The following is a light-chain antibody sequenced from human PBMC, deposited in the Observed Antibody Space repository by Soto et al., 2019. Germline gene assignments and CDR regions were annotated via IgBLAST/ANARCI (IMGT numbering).Light chain of an antibody. J-gene: IGKJ2*01. Sequence: EIVLTQSPATLSLSPGEIATLSCSASQSVSSYLAWYQHKPGQAPMLLIYDASNRATGIPARFSGSGSGTDFSLTISSLDPEDFAVYYCQQRSHWPPYTFGQGTKLDIK. CDR2: DAS. CDR3: QQRSHWPPYT. V-gene: IGKV3-11*01. CDR1: QSVSSY.